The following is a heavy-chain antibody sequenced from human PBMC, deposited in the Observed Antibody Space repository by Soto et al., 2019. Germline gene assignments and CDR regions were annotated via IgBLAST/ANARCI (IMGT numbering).Heavy chain of an antibody. D-gene: IGHD3-22*01. CDR1: GGSVSSGSYY. Sequence: SETLPLTCTVSGGSVSSGSYYWSWIRQPPGKGLEWIGYIYYSGSTNYNPSLKSRVTISVDTSKNQFSLKLSSVTAADTAVYYCARRALYYYDSSGYPNWFDPWGQGTLVTVSS. J-gene: IGHJ5*02. V-gene: IGHV4-61*01. CDR2: IYYSGST. CDR3: ARRALYYYDSSGYPNWFDP.